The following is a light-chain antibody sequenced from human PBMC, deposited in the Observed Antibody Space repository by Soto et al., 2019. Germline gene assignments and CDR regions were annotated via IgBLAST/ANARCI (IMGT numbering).Light chain of an antibody. V-gene: IGLV3-21*02. J-gene: IGLJ2*01. CDR2: SDS. CDR3: QVWDSSSDLGV. CDR1: NIGSKS. Sequence: SYELTQPPSVSVAPGQTARISCGGNNIGSKSVHWYQQKPGQAPVLVVYSDSDRPSGIPERFSGSNSGNTATLTISRVGAGDEADYYCQVWDSSSDLGVFGGGTKLTVL.